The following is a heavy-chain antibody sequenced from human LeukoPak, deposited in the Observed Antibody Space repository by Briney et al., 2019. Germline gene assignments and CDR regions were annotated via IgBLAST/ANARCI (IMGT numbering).Heavy chain of an antibody. V-gene: IGHV1-2*02. CDR2: INPNSGGT. CDR1: GYTFTSYD. CDR3: ARDLSPWTMTAVPDY. J-gene: IGHJ4*02. Sequence: ASVKVSCKASGYTFTSYDINWVRQATGQGLEWMGWINPNSGGTNYAQKFQGRVTMTRDTSISTAYMELSRLRSDDTAVYYCARDLSPWTMTAVPDYWGQGTLVTVSS. D-gene: IGHD2-21*02.